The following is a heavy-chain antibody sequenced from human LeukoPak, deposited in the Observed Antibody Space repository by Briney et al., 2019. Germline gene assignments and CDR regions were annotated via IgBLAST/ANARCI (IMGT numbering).Heavy chain of an antibody. CDR1: GYTFTIYG. CDR2: ISAYNGNT. J-gene: IGHJ6*02. D-gene: IGHD5-12*01. V-gene: IGHV1-18*01. Sequence: GASVKVSCTASGYTFTIYGISWVRQAPGQGLEWMGWISAYNGNTNYAQKLQGRVTMTTDTSTSTAYMELRSLRSDDTAVYYCAWVDPIYYYGMDVWGQGTTVTVSS. CDR3: AWVDPIYYYGMDV.